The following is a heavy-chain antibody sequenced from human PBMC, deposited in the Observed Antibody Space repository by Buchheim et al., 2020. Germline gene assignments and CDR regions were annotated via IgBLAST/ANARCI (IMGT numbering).Heavy chain of an antibody. Sequence: EVQLLESGGGLVQPGGSLRLSCAASGFTFSSYAMSWVRQAPGKGLEWVSAISRSGGSTYYADSVKGRFTISSDNSKNTLYLQMNSLRAEDTAVYYCAKPEYYYDSSGYYYGYWGQGTL. V-gene: IGHV3-23*01. CDR2: ISRSGGST. D-gene: IGHD3-22*01. CDR1: GFTFSSYA. CDR3: AKPEYYYDSSGYYYGY. J-gene: IGHJ4*02.